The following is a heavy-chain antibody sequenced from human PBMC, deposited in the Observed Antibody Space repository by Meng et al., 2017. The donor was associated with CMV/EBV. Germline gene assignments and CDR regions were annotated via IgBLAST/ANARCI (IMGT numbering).Heavy chain of an antibody. V-gene: IGHV4-59*01. Sequence: SETLSLTCTVSGGSISNYYWSWIRQPPGKGLEWIGYIYYSGNTDYNPSLKSRVTISLDTSKNQFSLKLSSVTAADTAVYYCARGRGQWLPHYFDYWGQGTLVTVSS. J-gene: IGHJ4*02. D-gene: IGHD6-19*01. CDR2: IYYSGNT. CDR3: ARGRGQWLPHYFDY. CDR1: GGSISNYY.